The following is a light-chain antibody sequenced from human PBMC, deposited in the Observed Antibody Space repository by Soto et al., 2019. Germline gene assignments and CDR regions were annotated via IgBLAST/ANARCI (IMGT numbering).Light chain of an antibody. CDR1: QGISNS. J-gene: IGKJ1*01. CDR3: QKYNSAPWT. Sequence: IQTTPPPSSPAASVGDRVTNTCRASQGISNSLAWYQQKPGKVPKLLIYAASTLQSGVPSRFSGSGSGTDFTLTISSLQPEDVATYYCQKYNSAPWTFGQGTKVEIK. V-gene: IGKV1-27*01. CDR2: AAS.